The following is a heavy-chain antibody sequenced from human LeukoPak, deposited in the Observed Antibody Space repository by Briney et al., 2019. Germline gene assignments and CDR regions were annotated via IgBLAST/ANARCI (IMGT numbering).Heavy chain of an antibody. CDR2: ISGSGGST. Sequence: GGSLRLSCAASGFTFSSYWMSWVRQAPGKGLEWVSAISGSGGSTYYADSVKGRFTISRDNSKNTLYLQMNSLRAEDTAVYYCGASFIAAPFDYWGQGTLVTVSS. CDR1: GFTFSSYW. V-gene: IGHV3-23*01. D-gene: IGHD2-21*01. J-gene: IGHJ4*02. CDR3: GASFIAAPFDY.